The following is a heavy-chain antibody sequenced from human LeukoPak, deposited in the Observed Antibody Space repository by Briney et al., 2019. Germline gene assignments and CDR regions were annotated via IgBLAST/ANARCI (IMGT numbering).Heavy chain of an antibody. Sequence: GGSLRLSCAASGFTFSSSSMNWVRQAPGKGLEWVSTISSTSTYIYYADSVKGRFTISRDNAKNSLYLQMNSLKVEDTAVYYCARDSQTRSAFDFWGQGTMVTVSS. J-gene: IGHJ3*01. V-gene: IGHV3-21*06. CDR3: ARDSQTRSAFDF. CDR1: GFTFSSSS. D-gene: IGHD1-14*01. CDR2: ISSTSTYI.